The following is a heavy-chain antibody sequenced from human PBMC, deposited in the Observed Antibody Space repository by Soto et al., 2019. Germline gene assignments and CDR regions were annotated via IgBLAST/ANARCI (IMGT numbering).Heavy chain of an antibody. Sequence: EVQLLGSGGGLVQPGESLRLSCVASEFSFSRYAITWVRQAAGKGLQWVAGLGPDGRNTFYGESVRGRFTISRDNSRNTLYLQMSSLRAEDTAVYFCVKPMTTWTDSFFDFWGQGIQVTVSS. CDR3: VKPMTTWTDSFFDF. V-gene: IGHV3-23*01. CDR2: LGPDGRNT. J-gene: IGHJ4*02. CDR1: EFSFSRYA. D-gene: IGHD4-17*01.